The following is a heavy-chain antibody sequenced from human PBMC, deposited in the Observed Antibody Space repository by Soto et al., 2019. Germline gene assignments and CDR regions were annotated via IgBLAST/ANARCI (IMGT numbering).Heavy chain of an antibody. CDR3: AKYGLETIRASVAFDF. CDR1: GFTFRNFG. J-gene: IGHJ3*01. V-gene: IGHV3-30*18. D-gene: IGHD1-1*01. CDR2: LSDDGSVK. Sequence: QVHLVESGGGEVQPGKSLRLSCAASGFTFRNFGMHWVRQAPGKGLEWVAGLSDDGSVKFYSGSVKGRFTISRDNSRDTLYLQMDGLRPDDSAVYYCAKYGLETIRASVAFDFWGRGTRVTVSS.